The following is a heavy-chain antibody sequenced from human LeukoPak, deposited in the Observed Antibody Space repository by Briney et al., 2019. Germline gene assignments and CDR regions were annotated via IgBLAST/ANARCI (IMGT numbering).Heavy chain of an antibody. CDR1: GYTFTGYY. D-gene: IGHD6-19*01. V-gene: IGHV1-2*02. J-gene: IGHJ4*02. Sequence: ASVKISCKASGYTFTGYYMHWVRQAPGQGLEWMGWINPNSGGTNYAPKFQGRVTMTRDTSISTAYMELSRLRSDDTAVYYCALIRIAVAGTSSGTWGQGTLVTVSS. CDR2: INPNSGGT. CDR3: ALIRIAVAGTSSGT.